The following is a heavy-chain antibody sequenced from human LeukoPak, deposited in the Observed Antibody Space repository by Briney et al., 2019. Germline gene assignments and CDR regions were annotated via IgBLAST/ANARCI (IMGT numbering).Heavy chain of an antibody. CDR3: SRGRPRVTIFGVALNWLDS. Sequence: PSETLSLTCAVYGGSFSNYDWTWIRQPPGKGLEWIGEIHHSGRTNYNPCLEGRITTSAATSKKKFSLSLSSVTCADAPVYYCSRGRPRVTIFGVALNWLDSWGQGNLVTVSS. V-gene: IGHV4-34*01. D-gene: IGHD3-3*01. CDR1: GGSFSNYD. CDR2: IHHSGRT. J-gene: IGHJ5*01.